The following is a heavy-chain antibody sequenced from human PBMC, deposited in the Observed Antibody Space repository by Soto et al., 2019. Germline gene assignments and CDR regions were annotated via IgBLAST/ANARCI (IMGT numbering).Heavy chain of an antibody. Sequence: ASVKVSCKASGYTFTSYDINWVRQATGQGLEWMGWMNPNSGNTGYAQKFQGRVTMIRNTSISTAYMELSSLRSEDTAVYYCARGRMITVTTDYYGMDVWGQGTTVTVSS. CDR3: ARGRMITVTTDYYGMDV. CDR1: GYTFTSYD. CDR2: MNPNSGNT. D-gene: IGHD4-17*01. J-gene: IGHJ6*02. V-gene: IGHV1-8*01.